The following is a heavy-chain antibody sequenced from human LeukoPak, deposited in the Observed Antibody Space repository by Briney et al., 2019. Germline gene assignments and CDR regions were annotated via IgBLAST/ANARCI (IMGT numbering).Heavy chain of an antibody. V-gene: IGHV4-34*01. CDR3: ARANGDTAMVEFDY. CDR2: INHSGST. CDR1: GGSFSGYY. J-gene: IGHJ4*02. D-gene: IGHD5-18*01. Sequence: PSETLSLTCAVCGGSFSGYYWSWIRQPPGKGLEWIGEINHSGSTNYNPSLKSRVTISVDTSKNQFSLKLSSVTAADTAVYYCARANGDTAMVEFDYWGQGTLVTVSS.